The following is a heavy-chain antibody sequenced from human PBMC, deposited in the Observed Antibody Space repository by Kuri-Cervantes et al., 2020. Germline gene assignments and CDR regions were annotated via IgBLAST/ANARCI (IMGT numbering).Heavy chain of an antibody. J-gene: IGHJ6*02. V-gene: IGHV3-21*01. D-gene: IGHD1-26*01. Sequence: GGSLRLSCAASGFTFSSYSMNWVRQAPGKGLEWVSSISSSSSYIYYADSVKGRFTISRDNAKNTLYLQMNSLRAEDTAVYYCAKEGGSYYAYYYYGMDVWGQGTTVTVSS. CDR2: ISSSSSYI. CDR3: AKEGGSYYAYYYYGMDV. CDR1: GFTFSSYS.